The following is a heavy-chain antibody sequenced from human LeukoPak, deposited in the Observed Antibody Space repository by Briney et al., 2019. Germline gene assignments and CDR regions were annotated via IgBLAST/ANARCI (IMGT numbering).Heavy chain of an antibody. CDR2: ISSSSSTI. CDR1: GFTFSSYS. CDR3: ARDHSSGRPAFDY. J-gene: IGHJ4*02. V-gene: IGHV3-48*01. Sequence: GGSLRLSCAASGFTFSSYSMNWGRQAPGRGLEWVAYISSSSSTIYFADSVKSRFTISRDNAKNSLYLQMNSLRAEDTAVYYCARDHSSGRPAFDYWGQGTLVTVSS. D-gene: IGHD6-19*01.